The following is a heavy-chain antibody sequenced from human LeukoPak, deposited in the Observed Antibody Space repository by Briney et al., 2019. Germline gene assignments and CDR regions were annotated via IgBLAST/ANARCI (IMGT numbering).Heavy chain of an antibody. J-gene: IGHJ4*02. CDR2: ISGSGGST. Sequence: PGGSLRLSCTASGFTFSSYGMSWVRQAPGKGLEWVSAISGSGGSTYYADSVKGRFTISRDNSKNTLYLQMNSLRAEDTAVYYCAKGKPYYYDSSGHRGYWGQGTLVTVSS. V-gene: IGHV3-23*01. D-gene: IGHD3-22*01. CDR3: AKGKPYYYDSSGHRGY. CDR1: GFTFSSYG.